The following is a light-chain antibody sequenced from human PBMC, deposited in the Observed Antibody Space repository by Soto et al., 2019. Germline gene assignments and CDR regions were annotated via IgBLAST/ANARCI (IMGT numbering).Light chain of an antibody. J-gene: IGLJ2*01. CDR3: QSYDSSLSGYVV. V-gene: IGLV1-40*01. CDR1: SSNIGAGYD. CDR2: GNS. Sequence: QSALTQPPSVSGAPGQRVTISCTGSSSNIGAGYDVHWYQQLPGTAPKLLIYGNSNRPSGVPDRFSGSKSGTSASLAITGLQAEDEADYYCQSYDSSLSGYVVFGGGTTVTVL.